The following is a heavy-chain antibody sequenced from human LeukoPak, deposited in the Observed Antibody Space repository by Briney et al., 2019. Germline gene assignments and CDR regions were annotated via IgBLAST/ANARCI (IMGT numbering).Heavy chain of an antibody. J-gene: IGHJ3*02. CDR1: GHSISSYY. Sequence: SESLSLTCTLAGHSISSYYWSWIRQPPGKGLEWIGYIYYRGSTNYNPSLKSRVTISVDTSKNQFSLTLSSVTAADTAVYYCSRVTRSYDAFDIWGQGTMVTVSS. D-gene: IGHD3-3*01. CDR2: IYYRGST. V-gene: IGHV4-59*01. CDR3: SRVTRSYDAFDI.